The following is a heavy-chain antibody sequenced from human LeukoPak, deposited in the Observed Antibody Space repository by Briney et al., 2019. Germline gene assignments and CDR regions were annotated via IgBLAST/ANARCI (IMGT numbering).Heavy chain of an antibody. D-gene: IGHD2-15*01. CDR3: ARHPSIVVVVAATRYYFDY. V-gene: IGHV3-30*03. Sequence: GGSLRLSCAASGFTFSSYGMHWVRQAPGKGLEWVAVISYDGSNKYYADSVKGRFTISRDNSKNTLYLQMNSLRAEDTAVYYCARHPSIVVVVAATRYYFDYWGQGTLVTVSS. J-gene: IGHJ4*02. CDR1: GFTFSSYG. CDR2: ISYDGSNK.